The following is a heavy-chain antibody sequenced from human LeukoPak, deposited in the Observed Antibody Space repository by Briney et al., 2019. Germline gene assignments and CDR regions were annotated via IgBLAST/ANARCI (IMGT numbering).Heavy chain of an antibody. CDR1: GFTFDDYA. V-gene: IGHV3-9*01. CDR3: AKGQYYDYVWGSYFDY. J-gene: IGHJ4*02. D-gene: IGHD3-16*01. Sequence: PGRSLRLSCADSGFTFDDYAMHWVRHAPGKGLEWVSGISWNSSSIGYADSVKGRFTISRDNAKNSLYLQMNSLRAEDTALYYCAKGQYYDYVWGSYFDYWGQGTLVTVSS. CDR2: ISWNSSSI.